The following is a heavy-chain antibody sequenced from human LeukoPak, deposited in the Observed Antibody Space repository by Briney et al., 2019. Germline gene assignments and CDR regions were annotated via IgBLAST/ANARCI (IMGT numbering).Heavy chain of an antibody. CDR3: ARDLGKAGGYSSAFDY. Sequence: PGGSLRLSCAAAGFTFSSSSMNWVRQTPGKGLEWVSSISGESKYIYYADSVTGRFTISRDNAKNSLYLQMDSLRAEDTAVYYCARDLGKAGGYSSAFDYWGQGTLVTVSS. CDR2: ISGESKYI. CDR1: GFTFSSSS. V-gene: IGHV3-21*01. J-gene: IGHJ4*02. D-gene: IGHD6-19*01.